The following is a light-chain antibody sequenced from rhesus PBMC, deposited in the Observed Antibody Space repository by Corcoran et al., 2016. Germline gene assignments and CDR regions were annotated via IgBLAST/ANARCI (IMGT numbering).Light chain of an antibody. Sequence: DIQMTQSPSSLSASIGDRVSITCRASQDISNNIVWYQQKPGNTPKVLIYEASSLESGTPSRFSGSGSGTDFTLTITSLQSEDFATYYCQHYYRAPHSFGQGTKVEI. CDR3: QHYYRAPHS. CDR1: QDISNN. V-gene: IGKV1S17*01. J-gene: IGKJ2*01. CDR2: EAS.